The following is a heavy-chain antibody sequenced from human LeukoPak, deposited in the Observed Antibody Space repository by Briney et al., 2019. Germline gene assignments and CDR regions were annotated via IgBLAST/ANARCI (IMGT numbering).Heavy chain of an antibody. D-gene: IGHD3-10*01. Sequence: GGSLRLSCAASGFTFSSYWMTWVRQAPGKGLEWVANIKPDGTEKYYVDSVKGRFTISRDNAKNSLYLQMNGLRAEDTAVYYCAGPPQASSFDIWGQGTMVTVSS. V-gene: IGHV3-7*01. CDR3: AGPPQASSFDI. CDR1: GFTFSSYW. CDR2: IKPDGTEK. J-gene: IGHJ3*02.